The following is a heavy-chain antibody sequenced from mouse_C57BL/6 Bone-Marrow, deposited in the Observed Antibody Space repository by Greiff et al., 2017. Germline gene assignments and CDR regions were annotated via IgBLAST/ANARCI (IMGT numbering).Heavy chain of an antibody. CDR2: IDPEIGDT. CDR1: GFNIKDDY. V-gene: IGHV14-4*01. D-gene: IGHD2-3*01. Sequence: VQLQQSGAELVRPGASVKLSCTASGFNIKDDYIHWVKQRPEQGLEWIGWIDPEIGDTEYASTFQGKDTIPSDTSSNTAYLQLSSLTSEDTAVYSCSSCDGNYCDFWGQGTPLTGAS. CDR3: SSCDGNYCDF. J-gene: IGHJ2*01.